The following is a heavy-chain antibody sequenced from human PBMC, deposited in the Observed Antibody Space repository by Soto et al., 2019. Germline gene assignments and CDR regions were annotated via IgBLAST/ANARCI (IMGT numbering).Heavy chain of an antibody. D-gene: IGHD4-4*01. CDR1: GGSITGYY. V-gene: IGHV4-59*08. CDR3: ARHSYYSNPLRFDP. Sequence: SETLSITCTVSGGSITGYYWSWIRQPPGKGPEWIGNIHYSGSTNYNPSLKSRVTISVDTSKNQFSLRLSSVTAAETAVYYCARHSYYSNPLRFDPWGQGTLVTVSS. J-gene: IGHJ5*02. CDR2: IHYSGST.